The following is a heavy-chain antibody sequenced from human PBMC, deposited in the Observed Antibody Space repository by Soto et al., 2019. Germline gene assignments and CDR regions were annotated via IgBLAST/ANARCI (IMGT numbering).Heavy chain of an antibody. Sequence: PGGSLRLSCAASGFTFSSYAMSWVRQAPGKGLEWVSAISGSSGSTYYADTVKGRFTISRDNSKNTLYLQMNSLRAEDTAVYYCANSLELHLGELSLSVLDYWGQGTLVTVSS. CDR2: ISGSSGST. CDR1: GFTFSSYA. D-gene: IGHD3-16*02. V-gene: IGHV3-23*01. CDR3: ANSLELHLGELSLSVLDY. J-gene: IGHJ4*02.